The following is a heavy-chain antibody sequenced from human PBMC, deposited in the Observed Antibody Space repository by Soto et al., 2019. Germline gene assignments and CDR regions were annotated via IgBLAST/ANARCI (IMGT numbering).Heavy chain of an antibody. D-gene: IGHD2-21*01. Sequence: QIQLVQSGGEVKKPGASVKVSCKSSGYKFISHSITWVRQAPGQVLEWMGRISAYNGNTNYAQKLQGRVTMTTDTSTNTAYMELRSLRSDDTAVYHCARGAFCGGAPGCRDMDVWGQGTTVTVSS. CDR3: ARGAFCGGAPGCRDMDV. J-gene: IGHJ6*02. CDR1: GYKFISHS. CDR2: ISAYNGNT. V-gene: IGHV1-18*01.